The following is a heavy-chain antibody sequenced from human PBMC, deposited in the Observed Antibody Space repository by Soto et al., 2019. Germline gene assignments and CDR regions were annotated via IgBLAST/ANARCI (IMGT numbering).Heavy chain of an antibody. D-gene: IGHD6-19*01. CDR1: GFTFGNSA. CDR2: IIVASGGT. J-gene: IGHJ3*02. Sequence: QMQLVQSGPEVKKPGTSVRVSCKASGFTFGNSAVHWVRQARGQRLEWMGWIIVASGGTNYAENFEERVTIARDMSTSTAYMELSSLRSEDTAVDFCAAAVTRIYHKGTYAFDMWGQGTLVTVSS. V-gene: IGHV1-58*01. CDR3: AAAVTRIYHKGTYAFDM.